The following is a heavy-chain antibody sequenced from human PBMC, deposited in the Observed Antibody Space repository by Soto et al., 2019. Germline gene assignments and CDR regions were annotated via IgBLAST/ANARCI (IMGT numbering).Heavy chain of an antibody. D-gene: IGHD3-3*01. Sequence: GGSLRLSCSASGFTFSSYAMHWVRQAPGKGLEYVSAISSNGGSTYYADSVKGRFTISRDNSKNTLYLQMSSLRAEDTAVYYCVKDGSDYDFWSGYDYWGQGTLVTVSS. J-gene: IGHJ4*02. CDR1: GFTFSSYA. V-gene: IGHV3-64D*08. CDR3: VKDGSDYDFWSGYDY. CDR2: ISSNGGST.